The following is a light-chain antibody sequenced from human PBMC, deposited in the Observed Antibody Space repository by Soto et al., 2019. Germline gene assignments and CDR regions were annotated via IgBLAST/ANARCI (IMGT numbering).Light chain of an antibody. CDR2: DVN. CDR1: SSDVGGYDY. V-gene: IGLV2-14*03. J-gene: IGLJ1*01. Sequence: QSVLTQPASVSGSPGQSIAISCTGTSSDVGGYDYVSWYQQLPGKAPKLMIYDVNNRPSGASNRFSGSKSGNTASLTISGLQAEDEADYYCSSHTSSSPHVFGTGTKVTVL. CDR3: SSHTSSSPHV.